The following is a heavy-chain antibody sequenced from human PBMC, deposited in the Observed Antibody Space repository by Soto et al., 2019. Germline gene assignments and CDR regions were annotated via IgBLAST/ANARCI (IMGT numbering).Heavy chain of an antibody. V-gene: IGHV1-69*01. D-gene: IGHD2-2*01. J-gene: IGHJ5*02. Sequence: QVQLVQSGAEVKKPGSSVKVSCKASGGTFSSYAISWVRQAPGQGLEWMGGIIPIFGTANYAQKFQGRVTITADESTSTAYMELSSLRSEDTVVYYCARDRPGDCSSTSCYYNWFDPWGQGTLVTVSS. CDR3: ARDRPGDCSSTSCYYNWFDP. CDR1: GGTFSSYA. CDR2: IIPIFGTA.